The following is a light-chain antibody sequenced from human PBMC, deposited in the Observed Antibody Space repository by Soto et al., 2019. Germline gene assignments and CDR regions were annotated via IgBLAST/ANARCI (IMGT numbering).Light chain of an antibody. CDR3: QQYGRSPLT. V-gene: IGKV3-20*01. CDR2: DAS. Sequence: EVVLSQSSATLYLSPGERATLSCRASQSVRNNYLAWYQQKPGQAPRFLIYDASSRATGIPDRFSGSGSGTDFTLTISRLEPEDFAVYYCQQYGRSPLTFGGGTKVDIK. J-gene: IGKJ4*01. CDR1: QSVRNNY.